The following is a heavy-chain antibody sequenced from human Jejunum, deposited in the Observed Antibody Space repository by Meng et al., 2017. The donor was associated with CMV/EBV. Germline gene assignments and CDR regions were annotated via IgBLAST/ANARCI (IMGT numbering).Heavy chain of an antibody. J-gene: IGHJ4*02. D-gene: IGHD6-19*01. CDR1: GGSISNYY. CDR3: ARHEVVGTAIFDY. Sequence: GQQQGSGPGRVKPSETLSLTCTVSGGSISNYYWSWIRQPAGKGLEYIGRIYSSGTTKYNPSLNSRVTMSVDTSKNQFSLKVRSVTAADTAVYLCARHEVVGTAIFDYWGQGTLVTVSS. V-gene: IGHV4-4*07. CDR2: IYSSGTT.